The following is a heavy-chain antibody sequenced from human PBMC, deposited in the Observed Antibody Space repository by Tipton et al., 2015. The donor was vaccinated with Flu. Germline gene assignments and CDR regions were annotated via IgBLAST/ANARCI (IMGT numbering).Heavy chain of an antibody. Sequence: LVKPSETLSLTCSVSGAAMYSYYWTWIRQSPGKGLEWIGYIFYSGSTNYNPSLKSRVTISLDTSKNQVSLKLTSVTTADTAVYYCARDRGGRWFDPWGQGTLVTVSS. J-gene: IGHJ5*02. CDR2: IFYSGST. D-gene: IGHD3-10*01. V-gene: IGHV4-59*01. CDR3: ARDRGGRWFDP. CDR1: GAAMYSYY.